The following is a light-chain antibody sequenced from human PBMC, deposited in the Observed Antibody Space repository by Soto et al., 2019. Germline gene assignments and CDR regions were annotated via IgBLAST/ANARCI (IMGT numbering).Light chain of an antibody. Sequence: EIVWTQSPATLSLSPGVRATLSCRASQSVRRYLAWYQQKPGQAPRLLIYDATNRAPGIPARFSGSGSGTDFTLTISSLEPEDFAVYYCQQRSDWPSTFGGGTKVQIK. J-gene: IGKJ4*02. CDR1: QSVRRY. V-gene: IGKV3-11*01. CDR2: DAT. CDR3: QQRSDWPST.